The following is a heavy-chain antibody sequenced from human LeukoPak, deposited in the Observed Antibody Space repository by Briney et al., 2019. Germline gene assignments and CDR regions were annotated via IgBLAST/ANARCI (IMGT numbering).Heavy chain of an antibody. Sequence: GGSLRLSCAASGFTFSSYAMSWVRQAPGKGLEWVSAISGSGGRTYYADSVKGRFTISRDNSKNTLYLQMNSLRAEDTAVYYCAKVLRYSSSWYGTPNEVDYWGQGTLVTVSS. CDR2: ISGSGGRT. J-gene: IGHJ4*02. CDR3: AKVLRYSSSWYGTPNEVDY. D-gene: IGHD6-13*01. V-gene: IGHV3-23*01. CDR1: GFTFSSYA.